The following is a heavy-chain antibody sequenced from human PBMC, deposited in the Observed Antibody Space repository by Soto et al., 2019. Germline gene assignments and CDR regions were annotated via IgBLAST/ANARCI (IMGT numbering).Heavy chain of an antibody. CDR2: ILCLNDRK. V-gene: IGHV1-3*01. CDR1: GYTFSDYG. D-gene: IGHD2-2*02. CDR3: ARGRRSCNENACYTDFDF. Sequence: QVHLVQSGAEVKTPGASVTISCKASGYTFSDYGIHWIRQAPGQRPEWLGWILCLNDRKEYSQKFQGRISLTGDTSSGTAYMGLSLLRSEDTAVYDCARGRRSCNENACYTDFDFWGQGALVSVSS. J-gene: IGHJ4*02.